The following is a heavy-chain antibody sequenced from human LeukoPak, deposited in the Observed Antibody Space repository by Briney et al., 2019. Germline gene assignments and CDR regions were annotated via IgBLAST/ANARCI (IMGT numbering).Heavy chain of an antibody. CDR2: INPNSGGT. D-gene: IGHD6-13*01. Sequence: ASVKVSCKASGYTFTGYYMHWVRQAPGQGLEWMGWINPNSGGTNYAQKFRGWVTMTRDTSISTAYMELSRLRSDDTAVYYFARGVAAAIDYWGQGTLVTVSS. CDR3: ARGVAAAIDY. V-gene: IGHV1-2*04. J-gene: IGHJ4*02. CDR1: GYTFTGYY.